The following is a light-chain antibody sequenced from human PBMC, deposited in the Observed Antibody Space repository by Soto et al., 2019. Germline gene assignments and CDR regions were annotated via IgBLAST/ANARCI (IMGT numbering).Light chain of an antibody. J-gene: IGKJ3*01. V-gene: IGKV3-20*01. CDR3: QQYGSSPRFT. CDR1: QSVSSSY. Sequence: EIVVTQSPGTLSLSPGERATLSCRASQSVSSSYLAWYQQKPGQAPRLLIYGASSRAPGIPDRLSGSGSGTDFTLTISRLEPEDFAVYYCQQYGSSPRFTFGPGTKVDIK. CDR2: GAS.